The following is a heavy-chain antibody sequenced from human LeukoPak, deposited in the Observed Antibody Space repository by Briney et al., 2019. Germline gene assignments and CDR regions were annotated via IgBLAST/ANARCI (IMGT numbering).Heavy chain of an antibody. CDR2: ISWDGGRT. CDR3: VKDWQWRANYYFFEY. D-gene: IGHD6-19*01. J-gene: IGHJ4*02. Sequence: GGSLRLSCAASGFNFKDYSMHWVRQYPGKGLEWVSLISWDGGRTDYADSVKGRFIISRDNNKNSLYLQMNSLRVEDTALYYCVKDWQWRANYYFFEYWGQGTLVTVSS. V-gene: IGHV3-43D*04. CDR1: GFNFKDYS.